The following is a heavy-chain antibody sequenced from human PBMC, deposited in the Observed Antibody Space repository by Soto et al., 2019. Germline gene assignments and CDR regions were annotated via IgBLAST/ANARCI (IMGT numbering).Heavy chain of an antibody. V-gene: IGHV1-2*02. Sequence: ASVKVFGRASGNTFRGYYMHRVPQTPGQGPRWMGWINPNIGGTKFAQKFQGRVTMTRDTSVSTAYMELSRLRSDDTAVYNGGRDTNYYGSSGYSSPYYFEYWGQGALGTVS. D-gene: IGHD3-22*01. CDR3: GRDTNYYGSSGYSSPYYFEY. CDR1: GNTFRGYY. J-gene: IGHJ4*02. CDR2: INPNIGGT.